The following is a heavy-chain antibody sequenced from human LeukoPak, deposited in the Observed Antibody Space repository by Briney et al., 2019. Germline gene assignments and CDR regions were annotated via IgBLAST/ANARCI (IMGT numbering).Heavy chain of an antibody. D-gene: IGHD1-1*01. Sequence: SETLSLTCTVSGGSISNYYWSWIRQPPGRGLEWIGYINYSGSTNYNPSLKNRVTISVDTSKNQFSLKVTSVTAADTAEYYCARLNGGYWGQGTLVTVSS. V-gene: IGHV4-59*08. CDR1: GGSISNYY. J-gene: IGHJ4*02. CDR3: ARLNGGY. CDR2: INYSGST.